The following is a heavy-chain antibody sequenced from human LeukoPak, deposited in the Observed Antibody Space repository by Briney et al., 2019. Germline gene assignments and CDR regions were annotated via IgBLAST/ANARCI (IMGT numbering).Heavy chain of an antibody. Sequence: ASVKVSCKASGYTFTSCYMHWVRQAPGQGLEWMGIINPSGGSTSYAQKFQGRVTMTRDTSTSTVYMELSSLRSEDTAVYYCARVGYCSSTSCYRYYGMDVWGQGTTVTVSS. V-gene: IGHV1-46*01. D-gene: IGHD2-2*01. CDR2: INPSGGST. CDR3: ARVGYCSSTSCYRYYGMDV. J-gene: IGHJ6*02. CDR1: GYTFTSCY.